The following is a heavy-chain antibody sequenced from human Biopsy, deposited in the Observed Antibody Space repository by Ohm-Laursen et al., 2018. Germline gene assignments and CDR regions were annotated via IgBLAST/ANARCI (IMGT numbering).Heavy chain of an antibody. Sequence: SDTLSLTCTVSGDSISSYCWSWIRQPHGKGLEWIGYVYYTGSTDYNPSLQSRVTISVDTSKNHFSLRLRSVTPADTAIYYCARDRGYYSDRTVPGYFDLWGRGTLVTVSS. CDR2: VYYTGST. V-gene: IGHV4-59*01. CDR1: GDSISSYC. D-gene: IGHD3-22*01. CDR3: ARDRGYYSDRTVPGYFDL. J-gene: IGHJ2*01.